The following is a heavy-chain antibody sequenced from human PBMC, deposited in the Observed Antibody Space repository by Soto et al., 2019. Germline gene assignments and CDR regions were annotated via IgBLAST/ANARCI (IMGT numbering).Heavy chain of an antibody. CDR2: ISSRSDYT. J-gene: IGHJ4*02. V-gene: IGHV3-11*05. CDR1: GFTFSDYY. CDR3: AREPVAHYFDY. Sequence: QVQLVESGGGLVKPGGSLRLSCAAPGFTFSDYYMSWIRQAPGKGLEWVSYISSRSDYTDYADSVKGRFSISRDNAKNSLYLQMNSLRDDDTAVYYCAREPVAHYFDYWGQGTLVTVSS.